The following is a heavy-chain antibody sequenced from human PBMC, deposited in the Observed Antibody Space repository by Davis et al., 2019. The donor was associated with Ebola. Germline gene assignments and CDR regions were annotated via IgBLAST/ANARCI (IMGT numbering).Heavy chain of an antibody. D-gene: IGHD2-15*01. J-gene: IGHJ4*02. V-gene: IGHV4-4*07. CDR3: ARGLGYCSGGSCYSFDY. CDR1: GGSISSYY. Sequence: PSETLSLTCTVSGGSISSYYWSWIRQPAGKGLEWIGRIYTSGSTNYNPSLKSRVTMSVDTSKNQFSLKLSSVTAADTAVYYCARGLGYCSGGSCYSFDYWGQGTLVTVSS. CDR2: IYTSGST.